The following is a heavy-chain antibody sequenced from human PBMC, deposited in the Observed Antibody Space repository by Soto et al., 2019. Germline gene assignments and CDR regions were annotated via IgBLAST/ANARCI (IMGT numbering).Heavy chain of an antibody. CDR1: GFIFSSYR. CDR3: ASDPYSGSYG. Sequence: GSLRLSCAASGFIFSSYRMNWVRQAPGKGLEWVSSISSSSSYIYYADSVKGRFTISRDNAKNSLYLQMNSLRAEDTAVYYCASDPYSGSYGWGQGTLVTVSS. CDR2: ISSSSSYI. J-gene: IGHJ4*02. D-gene: IGHD1-26*01. V-gene: IGHV3-21*01.